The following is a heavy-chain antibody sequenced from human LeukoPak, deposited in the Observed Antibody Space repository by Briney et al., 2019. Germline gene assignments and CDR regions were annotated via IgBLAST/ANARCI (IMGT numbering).Heavy chain of an antibody. Sequence: KASETLSLTCTVSGGSTSSYYWSWIRQPPGKGLEWIGYIYYSGSTNCNPSLKSRVTISVDTSKNQFSLKLSSVTAADTAVYYCAREGYCSSTSRYEDAFDIWGQGKMVTVSS. V-gene: IGHV4-59*01. CDR1: GGSTSSYY. CDR3: AREGYCSSTSRYEDAFDI. J-gene: IGHJ3*02. D-gene: IGHD2-2*01. CDR2: IYYSGST.